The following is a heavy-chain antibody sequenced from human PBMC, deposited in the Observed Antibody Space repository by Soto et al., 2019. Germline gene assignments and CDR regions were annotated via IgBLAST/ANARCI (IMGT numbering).Heavy chain of an antibody. CDR1: GDSISSNY. Sequence: SETLSLTCTVSGDSISSNYWSWIRQPPGKGPEWIGYVSNSGYTNYNPSLKSRVTISVDTSKNQFSLKLSSVTAADTAVYYCARKNDYYDYWGQGTRVTVSS. V-gene: IGHV4-59*01. J-gene: IGHJ4*02. CDR3: ARKNDYYDY. CDR2: VSNSGYT.